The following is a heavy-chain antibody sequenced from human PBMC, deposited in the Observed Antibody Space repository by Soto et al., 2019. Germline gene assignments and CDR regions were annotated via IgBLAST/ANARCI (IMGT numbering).Heavy chain of an antibody. CDR2: FYSGDSDT. Sequence: VESLKSSGNGSGYSFANYCIAWVRQMPGKGLEWMGIFYSGDSDTRYSPSFQGQVVISGDKSINTAYLQWTSLKASDTAMYYCARGSSGFYDYWGQGTLVTVSS. V-gene: IGHV5-51*01. CDR3: ARGSSGFYDY. CDR1: GYSFANYC. D-gene: IGHD6-19*01. J-gene: IGHJ4*02.